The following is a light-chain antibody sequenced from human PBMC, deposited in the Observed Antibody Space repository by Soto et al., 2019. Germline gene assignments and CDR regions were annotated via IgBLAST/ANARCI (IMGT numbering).Light chain of an antibody. V-gene: IGLV1-44*01. CDR1: SSNIGSNS. CDR3: AAWDDSLTGLYV. Sequence: QSVLTQSSSASGTPGQRVTIACSGSSSNIGSNSVNWYQQLPGTAPKLLIYSNNQRPSGVPDRFSGSKSGTSASLAISGLQSEDDADYYCAAWDDSLTGLYVFGTGTKLTVL. CDR2: SNN. J-gene: IGLJ1*01.